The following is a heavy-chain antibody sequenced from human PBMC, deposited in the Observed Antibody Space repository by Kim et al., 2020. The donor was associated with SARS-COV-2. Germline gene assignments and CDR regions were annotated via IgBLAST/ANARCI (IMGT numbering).Heavy chain of an antibody. CDR2: TGGSTGHR. V-gene: IGHV1-18*01. J-gene: IGHJ4*02. D-gene: IGHD6-19*01. Sequence: PGRGIGWMGGTGGSTGHRAFARNFPGRVTMTTDPAATTAYLELRSLRSDDSAMYFCAREVSGYSSVWYFDYWGQGTLVTVSS. CDR3: AREVSGYSSVWYFDY.